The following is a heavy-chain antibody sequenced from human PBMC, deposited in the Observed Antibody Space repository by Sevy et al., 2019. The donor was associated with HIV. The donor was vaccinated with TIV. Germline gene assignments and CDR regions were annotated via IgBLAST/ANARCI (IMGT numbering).Heavy chain of an antibody. J-gene: IGHJ4*02. CDR2: INWNGGST. CDR3: ARVPGPIAVAGYFDY. CDR1: GFTFDDYG. Sequence: GGYLRLSCAASGFTFDDYGMSWVRQAPGKGLEWVSGINWNGGSTGYADSVKGRFTISRDNAKNSRYLQMNSLRAEDTALYYCARVPGPIAVAGYFDYWGQGTLVTVSS. D-gene: IGHD6-19*01. V-gene: IGHV3-20*04.